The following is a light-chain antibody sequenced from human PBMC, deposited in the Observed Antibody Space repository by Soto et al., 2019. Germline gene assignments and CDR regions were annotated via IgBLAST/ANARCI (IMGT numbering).Light chain of an antibody. V-gene: IGLV6-57*02. CDR2: EDT. J-gene: IGLJ2*01. CDR3: QSYDGSNPDVV. CDR1: SGSIATNY. Sequence: NFMLTQPHSVSESPGKTVTISCTGSSGSIATNYVQWYQQRPGSAPTTVIYEDTQRPSGVPERFSGSIDSSSNSASLTISGLKTEDEAYYYCQSYDGSNPDVVFGGGTKVTVL.